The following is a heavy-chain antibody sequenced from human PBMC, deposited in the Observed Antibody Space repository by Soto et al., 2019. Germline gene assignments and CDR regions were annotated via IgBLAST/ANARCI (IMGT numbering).Heavy chain of an antibody. V-gene: IGHV3-7*01. D-gene: IGHD6-19*01. CDR2: IKQDGSEK. Sequence: GGSLRLSCAASGFTFSSYWMSWVRQAPGKGLEWVANIKQDGSEKYYVDSVKGRFTISRDNAKNSLYLQMNSLRAEDTGIYYCVRERKQWQTNRVYNYGLDVWGQGTTVTVSS. CDR1: GFTFSSYW. CDR3: VRERKQWQTNRVYNYGLDV. J-gene: IGHJ6*02.